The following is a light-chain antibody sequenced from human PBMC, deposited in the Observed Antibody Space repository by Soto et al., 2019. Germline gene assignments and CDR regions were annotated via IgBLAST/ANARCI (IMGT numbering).Light chain of an antibody. J-gene: IGLJ3*02. CDR1: SSDVGGYNY. V-gene: IGLV2-14*01. Sequence: QSALTQPASVSGSPGQSITISCTGTSSDVGGYNYVSWYQQHPGKAPKVMIYEVSNRPSGVSNRFSGSKSGNMASLTISGLQAEDEADYYCCSYTSSTTLVFGGGTKLTVL. CDR2: EVS. CDR3: CSYTSSTTLV.